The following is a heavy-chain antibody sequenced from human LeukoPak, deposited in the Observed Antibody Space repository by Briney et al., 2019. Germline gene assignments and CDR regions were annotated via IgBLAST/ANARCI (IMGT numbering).Heavy chain of an antibody. V-gene: IGHV1-8*01. D-gene: IGHD3-3*01. CDR2: MNPNSGNT. J-gene: IGHJ4*02. CDR3: ARSTIFGVVIIDY. Sequence: GASVKVSCKASGYTFTSYDVNWVRQATGQGLEWMGWMNPNSGNTGYAQKFQGRVTMTRNTSISTAYMELSSLRSEDTAVYYCARSTIFGVVIIDYWGQGTLVTVSS. CDR1: GYTFTSYD.